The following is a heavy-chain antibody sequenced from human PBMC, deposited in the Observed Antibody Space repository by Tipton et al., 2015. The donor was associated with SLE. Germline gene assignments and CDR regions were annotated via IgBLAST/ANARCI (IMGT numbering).Heavy chain of an antibody. V-gene: IGHV3-21*04. Sequence: GSLRLSCAASGFTFSSYSMNWVRQAPGKGLEWVSSISSSSSYIYYADSVKGRFTISRDNAKNSLYLQMNSLRAEDTALYYCAKDVLPVRYHYFDYWGQGTLVTVSS. CDR3: AKDVLPVRYHYFDY. CDR1: GFTFSSYS. D-gene: IGHD1-1*01. J-gene: IGHJ4*02. CDR2: ISSSSSYI.